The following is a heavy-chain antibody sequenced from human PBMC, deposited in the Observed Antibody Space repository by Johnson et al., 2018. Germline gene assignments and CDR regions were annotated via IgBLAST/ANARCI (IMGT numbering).Heavy chain of an antibody. Sequence: QVQLVQSGGGVVQPGRSLRLSCAASGFTFSNYAMYWVRQTPGTGLEWVTLITFDGRNEYYAGSGKGRFTISRDDSKNTVYLQMNSLETEDTAVYYCTTRGVDIWGQGTMVTVSS. D-gene: IGHD1-14*01. J-gene: IGHJ3*02. V-gene: IGHV3-30-3*01. CDR1: GFTFSNYA. CDR2: ITFDGRNE. CDR3: TTRGVDI.